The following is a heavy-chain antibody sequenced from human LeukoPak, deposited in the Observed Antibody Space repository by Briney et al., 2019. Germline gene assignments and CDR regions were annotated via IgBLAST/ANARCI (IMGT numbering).Heavy chain of an antibody. J-gene: IGHJ4*02. V-gene: IGHV3-23*01. CDR3: AKGMMVRGVIITTRGNIFDY. Sequence: PGGSLRLSCAASGFTFSSYSMNWVRQAPGKGLEWVSAISGSGGSTYYADSVKGRFTISRDNSKNTLYLQMNSLRAEDTAVYYCAKGMMVRGVIITTRGNIFDYWGQGTLVTVSS. CDR2: ISGSGGST. CDR1: GFTFSSYS. D-gene: IGHD3-10*01.